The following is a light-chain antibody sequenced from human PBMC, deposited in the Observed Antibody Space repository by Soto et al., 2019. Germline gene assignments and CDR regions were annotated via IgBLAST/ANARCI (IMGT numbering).Light chain of an antibody. V-gene: IGKV3-20*01. J-gene: IGKJ5*01. CDR1: QSISSSF. CDR2: GAS. Sequence: EIVLTQSPGKLSLSPGERTSLSCGASQSISSSFLAWYQQKPGQAPRLLIYGASSRATGIPDRFSGTGSETDFTLTISRLEPEDFAVYYCQQYDNSPITFGQGTRLE. CDR3: QQYDNSPIT.